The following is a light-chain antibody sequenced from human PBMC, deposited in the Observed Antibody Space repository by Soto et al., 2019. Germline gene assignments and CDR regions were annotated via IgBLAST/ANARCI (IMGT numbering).Light chain of an antibody. CDR3: QKHDGVPL. Sequence: DIQMTQSPSSLSASVGDRVSITCRASQGISNYLAWYQQKPGKVPKLLIYAASTLQSGVPSRFSGSGSGTDFTLTISSLQPEDVATYYCQKHDGVPLFGPGTKVEIK. CDR2: AAS. J-gene: IGKJ3*01. CDR1: QGISNY. V-gene: IGKV1-27*01.